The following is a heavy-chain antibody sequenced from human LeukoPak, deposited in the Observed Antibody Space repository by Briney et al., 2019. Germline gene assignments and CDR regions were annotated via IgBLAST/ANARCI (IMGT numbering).Heavy chain of an antibody. CDR3: ARVNVGYSYGDRLDY. V-gene: IGHV3-23*01. Sequence: PGGSLRLSCAASGFTFSSYAMSWVRQAPGKGLEWVSAISGSGGSTYYADSVKGRFTISRDNSKNSLYLQMNSLRAEDTAVYYCARVNVGYSYGDRLDYWGQGTLATVSS. CDR1: GFTFSSYA. CDR2: ISGSGGST. D-gene: IGHD5-18*01. J-gene: IGHJ4*02.